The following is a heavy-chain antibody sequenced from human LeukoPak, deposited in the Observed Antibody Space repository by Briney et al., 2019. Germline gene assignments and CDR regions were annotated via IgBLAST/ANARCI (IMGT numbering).Heavy chain of an antibody. CDR3: ARVSGLGMNEYYQH. V-gene: IGHV3-74*01. Sequence: GGSLRLSCAASGFSFADSWMHWVRRAPGKGLVWVSRINNDGSDTRYADSVRGRFTISRDNAKNTLYLQMNSLRAEDTAVYYCARVSGLGMNEYYQHWGQGTLVTVPS. J-gene: IGHJ1*01. D-gene: IGHD3-10*01. CDR1: GFSFADSW. CDR2: INNDGSDT.